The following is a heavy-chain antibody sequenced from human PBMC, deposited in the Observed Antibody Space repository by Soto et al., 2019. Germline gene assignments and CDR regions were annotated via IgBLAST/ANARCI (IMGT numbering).Heavy chain of an antibody. CDR3: ARGRGGTYDAFDL. D-gene: IGHD1-26*01. V-gene: IGHV4-59*01. CDR2: IYYSGTT. CDR1: SGSIGTYF. J-gene: IGHJ3*01. Sequence: QVQLRESGPGLVKPSETLSLTCTVSSGSIGTYFWSWIRQPPGKGLEWIGYIYYSGTTNYNPSLKSRVTIFLDTSKNQFSLRLSSGTAADTAVYYWARGRGGTYDAFDLWGQGTLVTVSS.